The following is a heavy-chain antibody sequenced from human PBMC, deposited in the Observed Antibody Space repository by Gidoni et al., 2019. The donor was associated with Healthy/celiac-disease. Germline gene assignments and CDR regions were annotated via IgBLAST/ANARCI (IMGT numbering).Heavy chain of an antibody. CDR1: GFTFSSYA. Sequence: EVQLLESGGGLVQPGGSLRLSCAASGFTFSSYAMRWGRQAPGKGLEWVSAISGSGGSTYYADSVKGRFTISRDNSKNTLYLQMNSLRAEDTAVYYCAKDAGVLRYFDWLPEYFDYWGQGTLVTVSS. V-gene: IGHV3-23*01. D-gene: IGHD3-9*01. CDR2: ISGSGGST. CDR3: AKDAGVLRYFDWLPEYFDY. J-gene: IGHJ4*02.